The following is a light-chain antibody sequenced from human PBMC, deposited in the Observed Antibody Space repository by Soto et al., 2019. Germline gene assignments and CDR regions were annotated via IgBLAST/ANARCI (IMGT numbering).Light chain of an antibody. V-gene: IGKV1-17*01. Sequence: DIQMTQSPSSLSASVGDRVTITCRASQSIRNDLGWYQQKSGKAPRRLIYAASTLQTGVPLRFSGSGSGREFTLTISGLQPEDFATYYCLHQNSYLALSFGGGTKVE. CDR2: AAS. CDR1: QSIRND. J-gene: IGKJ4*01. CDR3: LHQNSYLALS.